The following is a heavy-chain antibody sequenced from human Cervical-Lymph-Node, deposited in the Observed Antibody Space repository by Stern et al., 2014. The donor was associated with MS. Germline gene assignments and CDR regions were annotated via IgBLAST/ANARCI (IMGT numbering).Heavy chain of an antibody. Sequence: EVQLVESGGGLIQPGGSLRLSCAASGFSVSRSCLSWVRQAPGEGLEWVSSYYSGDITYYADSVKGRFTISRDNSKNTLYLQMNSLRAEDTAIYYCARDYSNYFDYWGQGTGVIVSS. J-gene: IGHJ4*02. D-gene: IGHD4-11*01. V-gene: IGHV3-53*01. CDR3: ARDYSNYFDY. CDR1: GFSVSRSC. CDR2: YYSGDIT.